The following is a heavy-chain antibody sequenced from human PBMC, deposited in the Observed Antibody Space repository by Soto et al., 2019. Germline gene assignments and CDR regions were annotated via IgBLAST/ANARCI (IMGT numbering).Heavy chain of an antibody. CDR2: ISSSGRTI. J-gene: IGHJ4*02. CDR1: GFTFSDYY. D-gene: IGHD6-13*01. V-gene: IGHV3-11*01. CDR3: ARETGGSSWYYDY. Sequence: QVQLVESGGGLVKPGGSLRLSCAASGFTFSDYYISWIRQAPGKGLEWVSYISSSGRTIYYADSVKGRSPISRDNAQNSLYLQMNSLRAEDTAVYYCARETGGSSWYYDYWGQGTLVTVSS.